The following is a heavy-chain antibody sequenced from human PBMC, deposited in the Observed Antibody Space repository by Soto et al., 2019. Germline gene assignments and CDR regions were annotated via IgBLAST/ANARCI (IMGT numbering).Heavy chain of an antibody. CDR3: ARADGPPGDSSGKNWFDP. CDR2: IYYSGST. D-gene: IGHD6-19*01. V-gene: IGHV4-59*01. Sequence: SETLSLTCTVSGGSISSYYWSWIRQPPGKGLEWIGYIYYSGSTNYNPSLKSRVTISVDTSKNQFSLKLSSVTAADTAVYYCARADGPPGDSSGKNWFDPWGQGTLVTVSS. J-gene: IGHJ5*02. CDR1: GGSISSYY.